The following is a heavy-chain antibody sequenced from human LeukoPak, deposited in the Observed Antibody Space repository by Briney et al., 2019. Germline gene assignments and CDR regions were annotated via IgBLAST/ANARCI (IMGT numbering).Heavy chain of an antibody. CDR2: IYPGDSDT. Sequence: GGSLKISSKGSGYTFTSYWVGWVRQLPGKGLEGMVIIYPGDSDTRYSPFFQGQVTISADKSISTAYLQWSSLKASDTAMYYCARRNGDYAVDYWGQGTLVSVSS. J-gene: IGHJ4*02. CDR3: ARRNGDYAVDY. D-gene: IGHD4-17*01. V-gene: IGHV5-51*01. CDR1: GYTFTSYW.